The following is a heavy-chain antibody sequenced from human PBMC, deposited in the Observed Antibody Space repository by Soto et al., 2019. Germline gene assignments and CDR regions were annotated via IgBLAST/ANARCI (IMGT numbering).Heavy chain of an antibody. CDR1: GGSISSSSYY. CDR3: ARLAPLLYYYDSSGYSNFDY. CDR2: IYYSGST. V-gene: IGHV4-39*01. J-gene: IGHJ4*02. D-gene: IGHD3-22*01. Sequence: QLQLQESGPGLVKPSETLSLTYTVSGGSISSSSYYWGWIRQPPGKGLEWIGSIYYSGSTYYNPSLKSRVTISVDTSKNQFSLKLSSATAADTAVYYCARLAPLLYYYDSSGYSNFDYWGQGTLVTVSS.